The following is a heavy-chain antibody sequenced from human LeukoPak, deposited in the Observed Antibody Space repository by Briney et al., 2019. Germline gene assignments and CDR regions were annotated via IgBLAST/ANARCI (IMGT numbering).Heavy chain of an antibody. V-gene: IGHV4-39*01. CDR2: IYYSGNT. Sequence: SETLSLTCTVSGGSISNSGYYWGWIRQPPGKGLGWIGNIYYSGNTYYNPSLKSRVTMSVDTSKNQFSLKLSSVTAADTAVYYCAKTYYYDPFDYWGQGTLVTVSS. CDR3: AKTYYYDPFDY. CDR1: GGSISNSGYY. D-gene: IGHD3-22*01. J-gene: IGHJ4*02.